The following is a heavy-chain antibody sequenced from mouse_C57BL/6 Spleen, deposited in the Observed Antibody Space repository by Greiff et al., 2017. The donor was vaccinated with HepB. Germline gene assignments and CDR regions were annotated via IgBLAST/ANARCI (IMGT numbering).Heavy chain of an antibody. D-gene: IGHD2-4*01. J-gene: IGHJ1*03. V-gene: IGHV1-26*01. CDR1: GYTFTDYY. CDR2: INPNNDGT. CDR3: ARVIERGDFDV. Sequence: EVQLQQSGPELVKPGASVKISCKASGYTFTDYYMNWVKQSHGKSLEWIGDINPNNDGTSYNQKFKGKATLTVDRSSCTAYMELRSLTSEDSAVYYCARVIERGDFDVWGTGTTVTVSS.